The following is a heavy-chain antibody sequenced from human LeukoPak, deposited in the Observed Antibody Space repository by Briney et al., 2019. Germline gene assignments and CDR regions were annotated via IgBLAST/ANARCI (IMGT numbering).Heavy chain of an antibody. CDR3: ARERYCSSTSCYAFDY. D-gene: IGHD2-2*01. CDR2: IIPIFGTA. Sequence: ASVKVSCKASGGTFSSYAISWVRQAPGQGLEWMGRIIPIFGTANYAQKFQGRVTITTDESTSTAYMELNSLRSEDTAVYYCARERYCSSTSCYAFDYWGQGTLVTVSS. V-gene: IGHV1-69*05. CDR1: GGTFSSYA. J-gene: IGHJ4*02.